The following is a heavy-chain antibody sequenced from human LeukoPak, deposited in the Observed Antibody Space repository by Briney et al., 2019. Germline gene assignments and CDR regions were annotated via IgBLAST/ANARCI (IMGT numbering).Heavy chain of an antibody. CDR3: ARGGGYDSLNFDY. J-gene: IGHJ4*02. V-gene: IGHV4-59*01. CDR1: GGSISSYY. Sequence: SETLSLTCTVSGGSISSYYWSWIRQPPGKGLEWVGYIYYSGSTNYNPSLKSRVTISADTSKNQFSLKLSSVTAADTAVYYCARGGGYDSLNFDYWGQGTLVTVSS. D-gene: IGHD5-12*01. CDR2: IYYSGST.